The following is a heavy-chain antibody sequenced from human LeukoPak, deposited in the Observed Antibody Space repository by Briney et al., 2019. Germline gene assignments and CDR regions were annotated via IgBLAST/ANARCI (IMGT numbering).Heavy chain of an antibody. CDR1: EFTFNKYW. D-gene: IGHD3-10*01. V-gene: IGHV3-74*01. J-gene: IGHJ4*02. Sequence: GGSLRLSCAASEFTFNKYWMHWVRQAPGKGLVWVSRINGDGTRTDYVDSVKGRFTISRDNAKNTVNLQMNSLREEDTAVYYCARDHGSGSYYFSEFDYWGQGTLVTVSS. CDR3: ARDHGSGSYYFSEFDY. CDR2: INGDGTRT.